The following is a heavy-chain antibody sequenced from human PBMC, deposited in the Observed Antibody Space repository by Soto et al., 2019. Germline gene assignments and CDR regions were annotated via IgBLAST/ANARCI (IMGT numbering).Heavy chain of an antibody. Sequence: PSETLSLTCTVSGGSISSYYWSWIRQPPGKGLEWIGYIYYSGSTNYNPSLKSRVTISVDTSKNQFSLKLSSVTAADTAVYYCARHMYGAAAAPFDYWGQGTLVTVSS. CDR1: GGSISSYY. CDR3: ARHMYGAAAAPFDY. D-gene: IGHD6-13*01. CDR2: IYYSGST. J-gene: IGHJ4*02. V-gene: IGHV4-59*08.